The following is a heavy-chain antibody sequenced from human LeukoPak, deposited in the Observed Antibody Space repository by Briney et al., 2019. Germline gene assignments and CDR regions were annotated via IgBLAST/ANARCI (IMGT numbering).Heavy chain of an antibody. D-gene: IGHD5-24*01. V-gene: IGHV3-21*01. J-gene: IGHJ4*02. CDR1: GFTFSSYS. CDR3: ARTLEMATIMFDY. CDR2: ISSSSSYI. Sequence: GGSLRLSCAASGFTFSSYSMNWVRQAPGKGLEWVSSISSSSSYIYYADSVKGRFTISRDNAKNSLYLQMNSLRAEDTAVYYCARTLEMATIMFDYWGQGTLVTVSS.